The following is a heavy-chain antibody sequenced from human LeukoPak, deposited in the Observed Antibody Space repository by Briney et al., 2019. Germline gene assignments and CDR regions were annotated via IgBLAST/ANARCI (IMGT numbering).Heavy chain of an antibody. D-gene: IGHD3-9*01. Sequence: ASVKVSCKASGYTFTSYGISWVRQAPGQGLEWMGWISAYNGNTNYAQELQGRVTMTTDTSTSTAYMELRSLRSDDTAVYYCARDLEAYYDILTGYSRPGGYYYGMDVWGQGTTVTVSS. CDR1: GYTFTSYG. CDR3: ARDLEAYYDILTGYSRPGGYYYGMDV. J-gene: IGHJ6*02. V-gene: IGHV1-18*01. CDR2: ISAYNGNT.